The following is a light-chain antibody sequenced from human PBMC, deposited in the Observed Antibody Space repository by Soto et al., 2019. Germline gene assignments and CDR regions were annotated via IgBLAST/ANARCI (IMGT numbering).Light chain of an antibody. V-gene: IGKV1-9*01. Sequence: IHLTQSPSSLSASVGDRVTITCRASQGISSYLAWYQQKPGKAPKLLIYAASTLQGGVPSRFSGSGSGTDFTLTITSLQPEDFATYYCQKYNSVPFTFGPGTKVDIK. CDR2: AAS. J-gene: IGKJ3*01. CDR1: QGISSY. CDR3: QKYNSVPFT.